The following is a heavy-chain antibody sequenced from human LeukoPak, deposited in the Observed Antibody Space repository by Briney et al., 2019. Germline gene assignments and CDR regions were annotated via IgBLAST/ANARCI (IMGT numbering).Heavy chain of an antibody. Sequence: ASVKVSCKASGYTFTGYYMHWVRQAPGQGLEWMGRINPNSGGTNYAQKFQGGATMTRDTSINTVYMELSRLRSDDTAVYYCAGLVGGPAAGYWGQGTLVTVSS. J-gene: IGHJ4*02. CDR3: AGLVGGPAAGY. CDR2: INPNSGGT. CDR1: GYTFTGYY. V-gene: IGHV1-2*06. D-gene: IGHD1-26*01.